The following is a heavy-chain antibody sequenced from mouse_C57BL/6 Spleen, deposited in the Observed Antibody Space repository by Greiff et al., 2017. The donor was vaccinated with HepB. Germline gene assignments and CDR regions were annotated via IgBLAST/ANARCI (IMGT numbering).Heavy chain of an antibody. Sequence: VQLQQSGPELVKPGASVKISCKASGYTFTDYYMNWVKQSHGKSLEWIGDINPNNGGTSYNQKFKGKATLTVDKSSSTAYMELRSLTSEDSAVYYCARDGSSPLDYWGQGTTLTVSS. CDR1: GYTFTDYY. D-gene: IGHD1-1*01. J-gene: IGHJ2*01. CDR2: INPNNGGT. CDR3: ARDGSSPLDY. V-gene: IGHV1-26*01.